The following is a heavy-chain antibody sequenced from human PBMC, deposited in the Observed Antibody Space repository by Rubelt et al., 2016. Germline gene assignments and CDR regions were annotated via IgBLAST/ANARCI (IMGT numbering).Heavy chain of an antibody. CDR2: INPSGGST. V-gene: IGHV1-46*01. J-gene: IGHJ4*02. Sequence: QVQLVQSGAEVKKPGASVKVSCKASGYTLTSYYMHWVRQAPGQGLEWMGIINPSGGSTSYAQKFHGRVTMTRDTSTSTVDMELSSLRSEDTAVYYCARAASTVTTLLDLGYWGQGTLVTVSS. CDR3: ARAASTVTTLLDLGY. CDR1: GYTLTSYY. D-gene: IGHD4-17*01.